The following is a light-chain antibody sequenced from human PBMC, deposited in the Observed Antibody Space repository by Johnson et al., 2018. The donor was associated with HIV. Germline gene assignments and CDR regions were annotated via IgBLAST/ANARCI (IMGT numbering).Light chain of an antibody. Sequence: QSVLTQPPSVSAAPGQKVTISCSGSSSNIGNNYVSWYQQLPGTAPKLLIYDNNKRPSGIPDRFSGSKSGTSATLGITGLQTGDAADYYCGRWDSSLSAYVFGTCTKVTVL. CDR2: DNN. J-gene: IGLJ1*01. V-gene: IGLV1-51*01. CDR3: GRWDSSLSAYV. CDR1: SSNIGNNY.